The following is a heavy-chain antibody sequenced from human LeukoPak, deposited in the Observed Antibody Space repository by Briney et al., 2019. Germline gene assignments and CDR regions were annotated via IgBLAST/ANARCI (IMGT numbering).Heavy chain of an antibody. D-gene: IGHD1-26*01. CDR2: ISGSGGST. CDR1: GFTFSSYA. V-gene: IGHV3-23*01. Sequence: QAGGSLRLSCAASGFTFSSYAMSWVRRAPGKGLEWVSAISGSGGSTYYADSVKGRFTISRDNSKNTLYLQMNSLRAEDTAVYYCAKASSGSYFFDYWGQGTLVTVSS. J-gene: IGHJ4*02. CDR3: AKASSGSYFFDY.